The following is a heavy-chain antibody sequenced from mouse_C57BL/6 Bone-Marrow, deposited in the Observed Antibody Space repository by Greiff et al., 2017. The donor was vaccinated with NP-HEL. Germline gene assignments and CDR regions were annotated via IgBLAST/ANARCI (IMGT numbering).Heavy chain of an antibody. CDR3: AREGYGGYFDY. Sequence: VQLQQSGAELVKPGASVKLSCKASGYTFTSYWMHWVKQRPGQGLEWIGMIHPNSGSTNYNEKFKSKATLTVDKSSSTAYMQLSSLTSEDSAVYYCAREGYGGYFDYWGQGTTLTVSS. V-gene: IGHV1-64*01. CDR1: GYTFTSYW. J-gene: IGHJ2*01. CDR2: IHPNSGST. D-gene: IGHD2-14*01.